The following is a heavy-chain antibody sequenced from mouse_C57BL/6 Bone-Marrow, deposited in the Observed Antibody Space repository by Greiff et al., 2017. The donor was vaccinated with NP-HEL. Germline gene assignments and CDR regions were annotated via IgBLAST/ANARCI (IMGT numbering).Heavy chain of an antibody. CDR3: ARPLYYYGTSFAY. CDR1: GYTFTSYW. V-gene: IGHV1-72*01. J-gene: IGHJ3*01. D-gene: IGHD1-1*01. Sequence: VQLQQPGAELVKPGASVKLSCKASGYTFTSYWMHWVKQRPGRGLEWIGRIDPNSGGTKYNEKFKSKATLTVDKPSSTAYMQLSSLTSEDSAVYYCARPLYYYGTSFAYWGQGTLVTVSA. CDR2: IDPNSGGT.